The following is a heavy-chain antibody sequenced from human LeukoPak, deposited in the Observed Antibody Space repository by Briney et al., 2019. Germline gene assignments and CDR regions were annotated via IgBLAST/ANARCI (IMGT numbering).Heavy chain of an antibody. Sequence: SETLSLTCAVYGGSFSGYYWSWIRQPPGKGLEWIGEINHSGSTNYNPSLKSRVTISVDTSKNQFYLKLSSVTAADTAVYYCARGRGYYYYYMDVWGKGTTVTVSS. CDR3: ARGRGYYYYYMDV. CDR1: GGSFSGYY. CDR2: INHSGST. D-gene: IGHD5-12*01. J-gene: IGHJ6*03. V-gene: IGHV4-34*01.